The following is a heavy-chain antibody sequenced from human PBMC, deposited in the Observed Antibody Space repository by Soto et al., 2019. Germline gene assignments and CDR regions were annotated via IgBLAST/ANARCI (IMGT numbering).Heavy chain of an antibody. D-gene: IGHD5-18*01. V-gene: IGHV3-48*03. CDR2: ISTSGSSK. J-gene: IGHJ4*02. Sequence: EVQLAESGGGLGQPGGSLRLSCAASGFTFSSYEMNWVRQAPGKGLEWISYISTSGSSKYYADSVKGRFTISRDNAKNSLYLQVNSLRAEDTAVYYCARVRDGYRGYFDSWGQGTLVTVSS. CDR3: ARVRDGYRGYFDS. CDR1: GFTFSSYE.